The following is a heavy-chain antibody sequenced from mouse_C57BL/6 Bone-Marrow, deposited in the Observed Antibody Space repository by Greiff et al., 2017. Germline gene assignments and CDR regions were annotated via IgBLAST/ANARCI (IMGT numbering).Heavy chain of an antibody. Sequence: QVQLQQSGAELVRPGTSVKVSCKASGYAFTNYLIAWVKQRPGQGLEWIGVINPGSGGTNYNEKFKGKETLTADKSSSTAYMQLSSLTSEDSAVYFCARPLIYYGYLDYWGQGATLTVSS. V-gene: IGHV1-54*01. J-gene: IGHJ2*01. D-gene: IGHD2-2*01. CDR2: INPGSGGT. CDR3: ARPLIYYGYLDY. CDR1: GYAFTNYL.